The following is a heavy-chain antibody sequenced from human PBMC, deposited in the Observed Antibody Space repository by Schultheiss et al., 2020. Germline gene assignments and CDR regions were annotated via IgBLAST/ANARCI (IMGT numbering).Heavy chain of an antibody. CDR3: ARFMVRGVIAGMDV. V-gene: IGHV4-4*02. Sequence: SETLSLTCAVSGGSISSSNWWSWVRQPPGKGLEWIGEIYHSGSTNYNPSLKSRVTISVDKSKNQFSLKLSSVTAADTAVYYCARFMVRGVIAGMDVWGQGTTVTVSS. CDR1: GGSISSSNW. D-gene: IGHD3-10*01. CDR2: IYHSGST. J-gene: IGHJ6*02.